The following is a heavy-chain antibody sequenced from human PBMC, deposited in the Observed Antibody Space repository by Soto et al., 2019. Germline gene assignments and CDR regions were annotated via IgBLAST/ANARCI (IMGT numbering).Heavy chain of an antibody. D-gene: IGHD3-22*01. J-gene: IGHJ4*02. Sequence: XGALGLSCAASGFTFTKAWMTWVRQAPGKGLEWVGRIKNKADGGTTDYAAPVKGRFTISRDDSRNTLYLQMNSLLTEDTAVYYCTTGRANYYDNSGYPETVWGQGTLVTVSS. V-gene: IGHV3-15*01. CDR3: TTGRANYYDNSGYPETV. CDR2: IKNKADGGTT. CDR1: GFTFTKAW.